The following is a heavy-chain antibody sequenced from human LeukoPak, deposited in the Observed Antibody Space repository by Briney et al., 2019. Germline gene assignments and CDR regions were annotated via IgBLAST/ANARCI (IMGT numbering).Heavy chain of an antibody. CDR2: IYYSGST. Sequence: PSETLSLTCTVSGGSISSSSYCWGWIRQPPGKGLEWIGSIYYSGSTYYNPSLKSRVTISVDTSKNQSSLKLSSVTAADTAVYYCARTPCSSTSCHNFDYWGQGTLVTVSS. D-gene: IGHD2-2*02. CDR3: ARTPCSSTSCHNFDY. CDR1: GGSISSSSYC. V-gene: IGHV4-39*01. J-gene: IGHJ4*02.